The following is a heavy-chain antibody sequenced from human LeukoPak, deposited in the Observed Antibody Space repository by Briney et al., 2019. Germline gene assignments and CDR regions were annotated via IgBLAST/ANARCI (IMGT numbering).Heavy chain of an antibody. V-gene: IGHV3-30*19. CDR3: ARNWYYYDSSGGFDAFDI. Sequence: GGSLRLSCAASGFTFSSYGMHWVRQAPGKGLEWVAVISYDGSNKYYADSVKGRFTISRDNSKNTLYLQMNSLRAEDTAVYYCARNWYYYDSSGGFDAFDIWGQGTMVTVSS. CDR1: GFTFSSYG. D-gene: IGHD3-22*01. J-gene: IGHJ3*02. CDR2: ISYDGSNK.